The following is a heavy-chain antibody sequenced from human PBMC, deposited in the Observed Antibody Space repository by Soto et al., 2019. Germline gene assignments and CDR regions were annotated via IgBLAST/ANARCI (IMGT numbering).Heavy chain of an antibody. CDR3: VKGKQQLDY. Sequence: EVQLSESGGGLVRPGGSLRLSCAAYGLTFTSYAMSWVRQAPGKGLEWVSSIGGRGTTTYYADSVKGRFIISRDNSKNTLYLQMNSLNVEDTAVYYCVKGKQQLDYSGQGTLVTVSS. D-gene: IGHD6-13*01. V-gene: IGHV3-23*01. CDR1: GLTFTSYA. CDR2: IGGRGTTT. J-gene: IGHJ4*02.